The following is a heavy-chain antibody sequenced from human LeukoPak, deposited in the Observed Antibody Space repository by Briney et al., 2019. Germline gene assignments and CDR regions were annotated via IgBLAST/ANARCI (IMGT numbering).Heavy chain of an antibody. V-gene: IGHV4-59*01. CDR1: GHSIINSFY. CDR2: IYYSGST. D-gene: IGHD4-17*01. J-gene: IGHJ3*02. CDR3: ASTTVTGAFDI. Sequence: SETLSLTCTVSGHSIINSFYWGWIRQPPGKGLEWIGYIYYSGSTNYNPSLKSRVTISVDTSKNQFSLKLSSVTAADTAVYYCASTTVTGAFDIWGQGTMVTVSS.